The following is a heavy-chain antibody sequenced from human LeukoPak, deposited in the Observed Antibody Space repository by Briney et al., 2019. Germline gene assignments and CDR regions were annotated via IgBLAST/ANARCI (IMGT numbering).Heavy chain of an antibody. V-gene: IGHV3-30*18. D-gene: IGHD5-12*01. J-gene: IGHJ4*02. CDR2: ISYDGSNK. CDR3: VKSVASEAY. CDR1: GFTFNSYG. Sequence: GGSLRLSCTASGFTFNSYGMHWVRQAPGKGLEWVAVISYDGSNKYYADSVRGRFTISRDNSKNTLYLQMDSLRTEDTAFYYCVKSVASEAYWGQGTLVTVSS.